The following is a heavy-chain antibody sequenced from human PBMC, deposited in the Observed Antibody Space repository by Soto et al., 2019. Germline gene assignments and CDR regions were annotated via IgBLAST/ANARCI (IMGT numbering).Heavy chain of an antibody. CDR1: GGSFSGYY. Sequence: SETLSLTCAVYGGSFSGYYWSWIRQPPGKGLEWIGEINHSGSTNYNPSLKSRVTISVDTSKNQFSLKLSSVTAADTAVYYCARSDIVVVPAAIGRLYYFDYWGQGTLVTVSS. CDR3: ARSDIVVVPAAIGRLYYFDY. V-gene: IGHV4-34*01. J-gene: IGHJ4*02. D-gene: IGHD2-2*01. CDR2: INHSGST.